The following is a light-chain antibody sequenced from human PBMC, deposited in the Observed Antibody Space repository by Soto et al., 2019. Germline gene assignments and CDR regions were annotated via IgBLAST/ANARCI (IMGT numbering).Light chain of an antibody. Sequence: QSVLTQPPLVSGAPGQRVTISCTGSSSNIGAGYDVHWYQQLPGRAPKLLIYGNTNRPSGVPDRFSGSKSGTSASLAITGLQAEDEAAYYCLSFDSSLSVVFGGGTKLTVL. V-gene: IGLV1-40*01. J-gene: IGLJ2*01. CDR3: LSFDSSLSVV. CDR2: GNT. CDR1: SSNIGAGYD.